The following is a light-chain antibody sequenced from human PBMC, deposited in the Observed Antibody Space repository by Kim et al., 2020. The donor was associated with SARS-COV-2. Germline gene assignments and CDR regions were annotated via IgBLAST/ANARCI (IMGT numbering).Light chain of an antibody. CDR1: KLGDKY. Sequence: VSPGQTASITCSGDKLGDKYACWYQQKPGQAPVLVIYQDSKRPSGIPERFSGSNSGNTATLTISGTQAMDEADYYCQAWDSSTAGVFGGGTKLTVL. CDR3: QAWDSSTAGV. J-gene: IGLJ2*01. V-gene: IGLV3-1*01. CDR2: QDS.